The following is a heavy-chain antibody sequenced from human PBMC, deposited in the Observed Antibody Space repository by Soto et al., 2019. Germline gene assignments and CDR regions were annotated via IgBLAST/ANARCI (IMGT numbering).Heavy chain of an antibody. J-gene: IGHJ4*01. D-gene: IGHD2-15*01. CDR3: ARAHAPTLPFDS. CDR1: GGSIRNVY. Sequence: SETLSLTCTVSGGSIRNVYWSWVRQAPGKGLEWIGFIFHSGNAKYNPSLKSRVTISVDTSKNQFSLSLDSVTAAATAVYFCARAHAPTLPFDSWGQGTLVTVSS. CDR2: IFHSGNA. V-gene: IGHV4-59*01.